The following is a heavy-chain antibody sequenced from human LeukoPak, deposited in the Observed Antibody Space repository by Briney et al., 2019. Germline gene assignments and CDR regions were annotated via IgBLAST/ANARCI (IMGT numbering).Heavy chain of an antibody. CDR3: ARGPYYDSSGYYFPFGY. Sequence: PGGSLRLSCVASGFTFDDHAMSWVRQAPGKGLEWVSGINWNGGSTGYADSVKGRFTISRDNAKNSLYLQMNSLRAEDAALYYCARGPYYDSSGYYFPFGYWGQGTLVTVSS. CDR1: GFTFDDHA. D-gene: IGHD3-22*01. V-gene: IGHV3-20*04. CDR2: INWNGGST. J-gene: IGHJ4*02.